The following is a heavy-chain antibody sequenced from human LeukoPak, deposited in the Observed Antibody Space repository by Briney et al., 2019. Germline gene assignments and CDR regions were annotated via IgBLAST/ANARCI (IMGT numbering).Heavy chain of an antibody. V-gene: IGHV4-59*12. Sequence: PSETLSLTCTVSGGSISSYYWSWIRQPPGKGLEWIGYIYYSGSTNYNPSLKSRVTISVDTSKNQFSLKLSSVTAADTAVYYCARDPSLYGSGSYYKKPNSFDYWGQGTLVTVSS. CDR3: ARDPSLYGSGSYYKKPNSFDY. D-gene: IGHD3-10*01. CDR2: IYYSGST. CDR1: GGSISSYY. J-gene: IGHJ4*02.